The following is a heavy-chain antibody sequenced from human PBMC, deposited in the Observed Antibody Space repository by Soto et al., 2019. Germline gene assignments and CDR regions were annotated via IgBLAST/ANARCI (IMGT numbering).Heavy chain of an antibody. CDR3: ADIMITWGGVSAHDAFDM. D-gene: IGHD3-16*01. Sequence: SGPTLVNPTQTLTLTCSFSGFSLSTSRVGVAWIRQPPGKALEWLAIIYWDDDRRYSPPLKTRLAITKDTSKNKVVLPMTNLDHGDTATYYCADIMITWGGVSAHDAFDMWGQGTMVTLSS. CDR2: IYWDDDR. CDR1: GFSLSTSRVG. J-gene: IGHJ3*02. V-gene: IGHV2-5*02.